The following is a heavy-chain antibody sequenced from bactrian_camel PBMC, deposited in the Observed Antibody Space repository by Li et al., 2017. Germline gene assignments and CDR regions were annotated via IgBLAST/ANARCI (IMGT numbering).Heavy chain of an antibody. J-gene: IGHJ4*01. Sequence: VQLVESGGDLVQPGGSLRLSCAASGFTFSSYYLGWVRQAPDKGLEWVSSISSLGALTYYADSVKGQFTISRDNAKNTVYLQMNSLKPEGTAVYYCVRGWDDDTWSFNYWGQGTQVTVS. V-gene: IGHV3S40*01. CDR3: VRGWDDDTWSFNY. CDR1: GFTFSSYY. CDR2: ISSLGALT. D-gene: IGHD3*01.